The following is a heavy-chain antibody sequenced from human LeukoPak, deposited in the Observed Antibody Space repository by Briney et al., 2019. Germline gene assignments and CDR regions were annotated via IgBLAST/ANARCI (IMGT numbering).Heavy chain of an antibody. Sequence: GGSLRLSCAASGFTFSSYAMSWVRQAPGKGLEWVSAISGSGGSTYYADSVRGRFTLSRDNAKDSLYLQMNSLRAEDTAVYYCARDGLWSGAFDIWGQGTMVTVSS. CDR1: GFTFSSYA. J-gene: IGHJ3*02. D-gene: IGHD3-10*02. V-gene: IGHV3-23*01. CDR3: ARDGLWSGAFDI. CDR2: ISGSGGST.